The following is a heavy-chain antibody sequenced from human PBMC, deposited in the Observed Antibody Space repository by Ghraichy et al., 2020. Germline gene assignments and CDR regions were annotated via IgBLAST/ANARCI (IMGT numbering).Heavy chain of an antibody. D-gene: IGHD4-17*01. CDR2: ISGSGGST. J-gene: IGHJ1*01. CDR3: AKPLGDYGDYAEYFQH. V-gene: IGHV3-23*01. CDR1: GFTFSSYA. Sequence: GGSLRLSCAASGFTFSSYAMSWVRQAPGKGLEWVSAISGSGGSTYYADSVKGRFTISRDNSKNTLYLQMNSLRAEDTAVYYCAKPLGDYGDYAEYFQHWGQGTLVTVSS.